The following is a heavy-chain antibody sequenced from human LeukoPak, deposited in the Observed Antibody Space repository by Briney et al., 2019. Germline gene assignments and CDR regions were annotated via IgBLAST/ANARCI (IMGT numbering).Heavy chain of an antibody. V-gene: IGHV4-59*12. CDR2: VYYSGST. D-gene: IGHD4-23*01. J-gene: IGHJ4*02. CDR3: ARELKDPGGY. Sequence: SETLSLTCTVSGDSISSYYWNWIRQPPGKGLEWIGYVYYSGSTNYNPSLKSRVTISVDTSKTQFSLKLSSVTAADTAVYYCARELKDPGGYWGQGTLVTVSS. CDR1: GDSISSYY.